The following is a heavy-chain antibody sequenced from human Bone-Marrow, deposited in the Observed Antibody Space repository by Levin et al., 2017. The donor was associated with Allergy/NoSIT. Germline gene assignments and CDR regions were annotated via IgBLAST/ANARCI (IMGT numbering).Heavy chain of an antibody. D-gene: IGHD2-15*01. J-gene: IGHJ5*02. CDR3: EREGGVAANWFDP. Sequence: PSETLSLTCTVSSGSISSSNSYWGWIRQTPGETLEWIGNVFHTGSTNYNPSLKSRVTISVDTSKNQFSLRLNSVTAADTAVYYCEREGGVAANWFDPWGQGTLVTVSS. CDR1: SGSISSSNSY. V-gene: IGHV4-39*07. CDR2: VFHTGST.